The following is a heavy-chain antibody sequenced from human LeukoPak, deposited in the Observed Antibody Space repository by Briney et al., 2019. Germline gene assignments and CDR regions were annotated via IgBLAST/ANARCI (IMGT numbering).Heavy chain of an antibody. D-gene: IGHD6-19*01. Sequence: PSETLSLTCTVSGGSISSYYWSWIRQPPGKGLEWIGRIYDSGSTNYNTNYNPSLKSRVTISVDTSKNQFSLKLSFVTAADTAVYYCARAYSSGRGDYWGQGTPVTVSS. CDR2: IYDSGSTNYNT. J-gene: IGHJ4*02. CDR1: GGSISSYY. V-gene: IGHV4-59*01. CDR3: ARAYSSGRGDY.